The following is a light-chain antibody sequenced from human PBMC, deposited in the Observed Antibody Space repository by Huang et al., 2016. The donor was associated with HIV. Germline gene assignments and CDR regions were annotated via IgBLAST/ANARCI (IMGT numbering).Light chain of an antibody. CDR3: QQYNNGPPWT. V-gene: IGKV3-15*01. Sequence: EIVMTQPPATLSVTPGEGATLSCRATQSVSVNLAWYQQKPGQAPRLLIHSASNRATCIPVRFSGGGSGTEFTLTISRLQSEDSAVYYCQQYNNGPPWTFGQGTKVEIK. CDR1: QSVSVN. J-gene: IGKJ1*01. CDR2: SAS.